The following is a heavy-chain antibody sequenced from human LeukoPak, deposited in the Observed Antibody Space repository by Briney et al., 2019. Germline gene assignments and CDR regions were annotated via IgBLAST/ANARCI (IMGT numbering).Heavy chain of an antibody. V-gene: IGHV3-66*04. J-gene: IGHJ4*02. CDR2: IYSGGST. D-gene: IGHD3-22*01. CDR3: ARQAYSSGYYFPFDY. CDR1: GFTVSSNY. Sequence: PGGSLRLSCAASGFTVSSNYMSWVRQAPGRGLEWVSVIYSGGSTYYADSVKGRFTISRDNSKNTLFLQMNSLRAGDTAVYYCARQAYSSGYYFPFDYWGQGTLVTVSS.